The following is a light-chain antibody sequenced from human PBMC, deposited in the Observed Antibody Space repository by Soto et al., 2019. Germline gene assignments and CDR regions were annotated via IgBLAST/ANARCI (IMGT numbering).Light chain of an antibody. V-gene: IGKV1-33*01. J-gene: IGKJ1*01. CDR2: DAS. CDR1: QDISNY. CDR3: QHYVDSPWG. Sequence: DIQMTQSPSSLSASVGDRVTITCQASQDISNYLNWYQQKPGKAPKLLIYDASNLETGVPSRFSGSGSGTDFTFTISSLQPEDIATYYCQHYVDSPWGLGQGTKVEIK.